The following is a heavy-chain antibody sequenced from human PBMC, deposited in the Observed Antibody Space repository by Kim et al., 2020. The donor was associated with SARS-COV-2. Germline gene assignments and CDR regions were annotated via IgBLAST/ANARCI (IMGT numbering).Heavy chain of an antibody. J-gene: IGHJ2*01. Sequence: SVKVSCKASGGTFSSYAISWVRQAPGQGLEWMGGIIPIFGTANYAQKFQGRVTITADESTSTAYMELSSLRSEDTAVYYCARDVRVGLRLGELSLYRTDWYFDLWGRGTLVTVSS. CDR2: IIPIFGTA. D-gene: IGHD3-16*02. CDR1: GGTFSSYA. V-gene: IGHV1-69*13. CDR3: ARDVRVGLRLGELSLYRTDWYFDL.